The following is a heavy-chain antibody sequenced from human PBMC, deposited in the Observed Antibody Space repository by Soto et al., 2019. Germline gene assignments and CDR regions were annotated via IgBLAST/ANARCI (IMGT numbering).Heavy chain of an antibody. CDR1: GGSISSGGYY. Sequence: SETLSLTCTVSGGSISSGGYYWSWIRQHPGKGLERIGYIYYSGSTYYNPSLKSRVTISVDTSKNQFSLKLSSVTAADTAVYYCARAVVGHYFDYWGQGTLVTVSS. CDR3: ARAVVGHYFDY. V-gene: IGHV4-31*03. J-gene: IGHJ4*02. CDR2: IYYSGST. D-gene: IGHD2-21*01.